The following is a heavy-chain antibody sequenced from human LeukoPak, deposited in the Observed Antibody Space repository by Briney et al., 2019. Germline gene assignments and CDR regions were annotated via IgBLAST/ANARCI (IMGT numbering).Heavy chain of an antibody. CDR3: ARAYGGLIDY. Sequence: PGGSLRLSCAASGFTVSRNYMSWVRQAPGKGLEWVSVTYSGGRTYYADSVKGRFTISKDNSKNTLYLQMNSLSGDDTSMYFCARAYGGLIDYWGQGTLVTVSS. CDR2: TYSGGRT. J-gene: IGHJ4*02. V-gene: IGHV3-53*05. D-gene: IGHD3-16*01. CDR1: GFTVSRNY.